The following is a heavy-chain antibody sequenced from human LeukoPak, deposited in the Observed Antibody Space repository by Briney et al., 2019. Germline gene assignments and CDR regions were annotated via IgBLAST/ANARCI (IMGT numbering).Heavy chain of an antibody. V-gene: IGHV3-23*01. CDR2: ISGSGGST. D-gene: IGHD3-10*01. CDR1: GFTFSSYA. Sequence: PGGSLRLSCAASGFTFSSYAMSWVRHAPGKGLEWDSAISGSGGSTYYADSVKGRFTISRDNSKNTLCLQMNSLRAEDTAVCYCAKATVRGIIVTSAAQFDYWGQGTLVTVSS. CDR3: AKATVRGIIVTSAAQFDY. J-gene: IGHJ4*02.